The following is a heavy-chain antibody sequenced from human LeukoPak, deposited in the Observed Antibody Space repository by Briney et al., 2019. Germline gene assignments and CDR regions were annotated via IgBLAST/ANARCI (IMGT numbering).Heavy chain of an antibody. J-gene: IGHJ6*02. D-gene: IGHD5-24*01. V-gene: IGHV3-48*02. Sequence: GGSLRLSCAASGFTFSTSGMTWVRQAPGKGLEWVAYISSRSESKYYAASVKGRFTISRDNAHNSWYLQMNSLRDDDTAVYYCARIWQLGVWGQGTAVTVSS. CDR3: ARIWQLGV. CDR1: GFTFSTSG. CDR2: ISSRSESK.